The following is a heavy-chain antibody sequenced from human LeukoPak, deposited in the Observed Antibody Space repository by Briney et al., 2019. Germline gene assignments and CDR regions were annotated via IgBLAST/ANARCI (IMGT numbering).Heavy chain of an antibody. J-gene: IGHJ4*02. CDR3: ARGRDGYIPDY. CDR2: FSYNGKT. V-gene: IGHV4-59*01. D-gene: IGHD5-24*01. Sequence: SETLSLTCTVSGGSISTYYWSWIRQAPGKGLEWIGYFSYNGKTNYNPSLESRVTISVDTSKNQFSLKVTSVTAADTAVYYCARGRDGYIPDYWGQGTLVTVSS. CDR1: GGSISTYY.